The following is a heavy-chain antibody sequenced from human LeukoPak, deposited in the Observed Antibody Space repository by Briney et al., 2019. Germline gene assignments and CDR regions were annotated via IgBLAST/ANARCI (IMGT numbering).Heavy chain of an antibody. Sequence: RASVKVSCKASGYTFTSYSISWVRQAPGQGLEWVGWISAYNGNTNYAQKLQGRVTMTTDTSTSTAYMELRSLRPDDTAVYYCATYTQSGAQGVSDYWGQGTLVTVSS. J-gene: IGHJ4*02. CDR3: ATYTQSGAQGVSDY. CDR1: GYTFTSYS. D-gene: IGHD3-10*01. V-gene: IGHV1-18*01. CDR2: ISAYNGNT.